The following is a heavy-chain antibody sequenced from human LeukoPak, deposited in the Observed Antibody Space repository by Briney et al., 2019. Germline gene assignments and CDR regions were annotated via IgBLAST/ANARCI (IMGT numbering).Heavy chain of an antibody. V-gene: IGHV1-2*02. CDR1: GYTFTGYY. Sequence: GASVKVSCKASGYTFTGYYMHWVRQAPGQGLEWMGWINPNSGGTNYAQKFQGRVTMTRDTSISTAYMELSRLRSDDTAVYYCARVGRRGADYYYYMDVWGKGTTVTASS. CDR2: INPNSGGT. CDR3: ARVGRRGADYYYYMDV. J-gene: IGHJ6*03. D-gene: IGHD1-26*01.